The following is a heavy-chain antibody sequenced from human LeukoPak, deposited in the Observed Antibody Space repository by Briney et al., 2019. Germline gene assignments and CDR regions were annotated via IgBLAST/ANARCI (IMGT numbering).Heavy chain of an antibody. J-gene: IGHJ4*02. Sequence: GGSLRLSCVSSGFTFISYSMYWVCQAPGKGLEWVSSIISSSGYTYYAHSAKGRFTISRDNAKRSLYLHMSRPRDEDTAVYYSARDRWNYGDYVLFDYWGQGTLVTVSS. CDR2: IISSSGYT. D-gene: IGHD4-17*01. V-gene: IGHV3-21*01. CDR3: ARDRWNYGDYVLFDY. CDR1: GFTFISYS.